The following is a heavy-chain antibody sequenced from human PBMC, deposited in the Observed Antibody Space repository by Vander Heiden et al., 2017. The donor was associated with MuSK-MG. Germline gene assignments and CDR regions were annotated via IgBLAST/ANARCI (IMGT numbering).Heavy chain of an antibody. CDR1: GGSISSNYY. CDR2: IYYTGST. V-gene: IGHV4-39*01. Sequence: QLQLQESGPGLVKPSETLSLTCTVSGGSISSNYYWGWIRQPPGMGLEWIASIYYTGSTYYNPSLKSRVTISVDTSQNQFSLEVNSVTAADTAVYYCARPHTFLGPWYFDLWGRGTLVTVSS. CDR3: ARPHTFLGPWYFDL. J-gene: IGHJ2*01. D-gene: IGHD2-2*02.